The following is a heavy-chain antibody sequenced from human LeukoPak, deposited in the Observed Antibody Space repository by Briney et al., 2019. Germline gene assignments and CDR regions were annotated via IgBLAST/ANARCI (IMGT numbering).Heavy chain of an antibody. Sequence: ASVKVSCKASGGTFSSYAISWVRQAPGQGLEWMGGIIPIFGTANYAQKFQGRVTVTADESTSTAYMELSSLRSEDTAVYYCARDGSTVTTFSMDVWGQGTTVTVSS. CDR1: GGTFSSYA. CDR2: IIPIFGTA. V-gene: IGHV1-69*13. D-gene: IGHD4-17*01. J-gene: IGHJ6*02. CDR3: ARDGSTVTTFSMDV.